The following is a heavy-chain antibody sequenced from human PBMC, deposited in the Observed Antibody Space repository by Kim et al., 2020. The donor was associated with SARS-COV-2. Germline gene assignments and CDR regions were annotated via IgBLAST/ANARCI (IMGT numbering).Heavy chain of an antibody. CDR3: ARPRPRQPYCGGDCYPSFAFDI. V-gene: IGHV3-7*01. D-gene: IGHD2-21*02. CDR1: GFTFSSYW. J-gene: IGHJ3*02. Sequence: GGSLRLSCAASGFTFSSYWMSWVRQAPGKGLEWVANIKQDGSEKYYVDSVKGRFTTSRDNAKNSLYLQMNSLRAEDTAVYYCARPRPRQPYCGGDCYPSFAFDIWGQGTMVTVSS. CDR2: IKQDGSEK.